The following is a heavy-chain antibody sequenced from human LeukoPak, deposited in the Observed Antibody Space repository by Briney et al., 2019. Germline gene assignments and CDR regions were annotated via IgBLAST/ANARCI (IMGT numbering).Heavy chain of an antibody. Sequence: PSETLSLTCTVSGGSISSYYWSWIRQPPGKGLEWIGSIYHSGSTYYNPSLKSRVTISVDTSKNQFSLKLSSVTAADTAVYYCAREKSIAAPFDYWGQGTLVTVSS. J-gene: IGHJ4*02. CDR2: IYHSGST. D-gene: IGHD6-6*01. V-gene: IGHV4-38-2*02. CDR3: AREKSIAAPFDY. CDR1: GGSISSYY.